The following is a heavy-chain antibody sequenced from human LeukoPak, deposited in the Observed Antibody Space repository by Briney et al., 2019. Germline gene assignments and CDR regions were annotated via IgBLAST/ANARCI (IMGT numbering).Heavy chain of an antibody. CDR2: IGIDSGNT. V-gene: IGHV3-48*01. J-gene: IGHJ4*02. Sequence: GGSLRLSCTASGFPFIEYSMNWVRQAPGKGLEWISYIGIDSGNTKYADSVRGRFTISADKAKNSLYLQMNSLRVEDTAVYYCARDHNYAFDNWGQGALVSVSS. CDR1: GFPFIEYS. D-gene: IGHD1-1*01. CDR3: ARDHNYAFDN.